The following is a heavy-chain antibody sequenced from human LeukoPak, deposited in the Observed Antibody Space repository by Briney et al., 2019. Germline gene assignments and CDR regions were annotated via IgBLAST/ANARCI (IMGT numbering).Heavy chain of an antibody. CDR1: GGSFSGYY. D-gene: IGHD3-3*01. V-gene: IGHV4-31*11. CDR3: ATIFGDAFDI. CDR2: IYYSGST. J-gene: IGHJ3*02. Sequence: KSSETLSLTCAVYGGSFSGYYWSWIRQHPGKGLEWIGYIYYSGSTYYNPSLKSRVTVSVDTSKNQFSLKLSSVTAADTAVYYCATIFGDAFDIWGQGTMVTVSS.